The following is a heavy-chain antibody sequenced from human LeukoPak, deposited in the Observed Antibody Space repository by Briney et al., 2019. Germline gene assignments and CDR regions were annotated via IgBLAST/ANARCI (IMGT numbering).Heavy chain of an antibody. V-gene: IGHV1-3*03. CDR3: ARSLGYSYGYSLDY. D-gene: IGHD5-18*01. Sequence: ASVKVSCKASGYTFTSYAMHWVRQAPGQRLEWMGWINAGNGNTKYSQEFQGRVTITRDTSASTAYMELSSLRSEDMAVYYCARSLGYSYGYSLDYWGQGTLVTVSS. J-gene: IGHJ4*02. CDR1: GYTFTSYA. CDR2: INAGNGNT.